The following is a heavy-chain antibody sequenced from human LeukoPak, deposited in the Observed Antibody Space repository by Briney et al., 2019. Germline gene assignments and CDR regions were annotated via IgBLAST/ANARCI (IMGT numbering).Heavy chain of an antibody. J-gene: IGHJ6*03. D-gene: IGHD6-19*01. CDR1: GFTFSSYG. CDR2: ISYDGSNK. CDR3: AKGGGWYGAGYYYYMDV. V-gene: IGHV3-30*18. Sequence: PGGSLRHSCAASGFTFSSYGMHWVRQAPGKGLEWVAVISYDGSNKYYADSVKGRFTISRDNSKNTLYLQMNSLRAEDTAVYYCAKGGGWYGAGYYYYMDVWGKGTTVTVSS.